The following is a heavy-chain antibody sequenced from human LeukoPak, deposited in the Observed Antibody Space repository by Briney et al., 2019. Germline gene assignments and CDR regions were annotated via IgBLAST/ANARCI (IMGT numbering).Heavy chain of an antibody. CDR1: GFTFSSYR. CDR2: ISTSSTSK. Sequence: PGGSLRLSCAVSGFTFSSYRMSWVRQAPGKGLEWVSSISTSSTSKYYADSVKGRFTISRDNAKNSVYLQMNSLRAEDAAVYYCARWDDLLLIDYWGQGTLVTVSS. V-gene: IGHV3-21*01. D-gene: IGHD3-9*01. CDR3: ARWDDLLLIDY. J-gene: IGHJ4*02.